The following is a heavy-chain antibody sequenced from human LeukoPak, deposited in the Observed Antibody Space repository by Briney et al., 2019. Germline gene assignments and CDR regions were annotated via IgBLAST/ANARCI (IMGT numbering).Heavy chain of an antibody. CDR1: GYTFTSYG. CDR3: ARDPGYDFWSGYLKVNAFDI. V-gene: IGHV1-18*01. D-gene: IGHD3-3*01. Sequence: ASVKVSCKASGYTFTSYGISWVRQAPGQGLEWMGWISAYNGNTNYAQKLQGRVTMTTDTSTSTAYMELRSLRSDETAVYYCARDPGYDFWSGYLKVNAFDIWGQGTMVTVSS. CDR2: ISAYNGNT. J-gene: IGHJ3*02.